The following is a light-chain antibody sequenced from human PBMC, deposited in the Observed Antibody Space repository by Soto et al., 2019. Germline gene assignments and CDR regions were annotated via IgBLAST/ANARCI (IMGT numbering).Light chain of an antibody. V-gene: IGLV2-23*02. CDR3: FSYAGSSTHYV. Sequence: QSALTQPASVSGSPGQSITISCTGTSSDVGSYNLVSWYQQHPGKAPKLMIFEVTKRPSGVSSRFSGSKSDNTASLTISGLQTGDEADYYCFSYAGSSTHYVFGPGTKLTVL. CDR2: EVT. J-gene: IGLJ1*01. CDR1: SSDVGSYNL.